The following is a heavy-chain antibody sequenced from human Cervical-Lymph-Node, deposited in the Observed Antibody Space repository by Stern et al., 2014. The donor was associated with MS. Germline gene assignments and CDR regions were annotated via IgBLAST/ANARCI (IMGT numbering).Heavy chain of an antibody. Sequence: VQLVESGGGLVKPGGSLRLSCAASGFTFSDHYMTWIRQAPGKGLEWVSFISRSGTTIYDADSVKGRFTISRDNAKNSLYLQMNGLRAEDTAIYYCARFKIASYYYYYYGMDVWGQGTTVTVSS. CDR1: GFTFSDHY. V-gene: IGHV3-11*01. CDR2: ISRSGTTI. J-gene: IGHJ6*02. D-gene: IGHD2-21*01. CDR3: ARFKIASYYYYYYGMDV.